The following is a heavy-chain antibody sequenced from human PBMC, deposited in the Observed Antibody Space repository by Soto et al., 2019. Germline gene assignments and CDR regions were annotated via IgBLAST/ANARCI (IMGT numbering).Heavy chain of an antibody. J-gene: IGHJ4*02. V-gene: IGHV1-3*01. Sequence: QVQLVQSGAEVKKPGASVKVSCKASEYTFTSYTLHWVRQAPGQRLEWMGWINAGNGNTRFSQKFQGRVTITSDTSSITAYLSLSCLPSDATAVYYRASSCFSCCCFDYWGQGTLVTVSS. CDR2: INAGNGNT. CDR1: EYTFTSYT. CDR3: ASSCFSCCCFDY. D-gene: IGHD2-15*01.